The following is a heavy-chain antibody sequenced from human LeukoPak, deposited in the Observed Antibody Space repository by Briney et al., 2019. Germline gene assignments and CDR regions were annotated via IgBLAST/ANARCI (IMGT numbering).Heavy chain of an antibody. CDR3: AKLSGSGVDY. J-gene: IGHJ4*02. Sequence: GGSLRLSCATSGFTFSIYSMNWVRQAPGKGLEWVSSISSSSSYIYYADSVKGRFTITRDNFKNTVYLQINSLRLEDMAVYYCAKLSGSGVDYWGRGTRVTVSS. V-gene: IGHV3-21*01. CDR1: GFTFSIYS. CDR2: ISSSSSYI. D-gene: IGHD1-26*01.